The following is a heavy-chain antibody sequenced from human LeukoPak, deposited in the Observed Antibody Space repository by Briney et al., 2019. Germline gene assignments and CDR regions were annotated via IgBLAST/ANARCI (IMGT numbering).Heavy chain of an antibody. D-gene: IGHD6-19*01. Sequence: PGGSLRLSCAASGFTFSSYAMSWVRQAPGKGLEWVSAISGSGGSTYYADSVKGRFTISRDNSKNTLYLQMNSLRAEDTAVYYCAKDHSSGWYGDNWFDPWGQGTLVTVSS. CDR3: AKDHSSGWYGDNWFDP. CDR1: GFTFSSYA. J-gene: IGHJ5*02. CDR2: ISGSGGST. V-gene: IGHV3-23*01.